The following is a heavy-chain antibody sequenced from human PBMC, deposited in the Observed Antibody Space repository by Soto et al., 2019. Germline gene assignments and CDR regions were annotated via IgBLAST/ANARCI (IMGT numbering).Heavy chain of an antibody. CDR3: ARDDSFYGEPGYGMNV. CDR1: GATISSGGFY. V-gene: IGHV4-31*03. Sequence: QVQLQESGPGLVEASQTLSLPCTVSGATISSGGFYWSWIRQRPGKGLEWIGHIYYTGTTSYNPSLNSRVTISLDMSSNQFSLKLRSVTAADTAKYFCARDDSFYGEPGYGMNVWGQGTTVTVSS. J-gene: IGHJ6*02. D-gene: IGHD4-17*01. CDR2: IYYTGTT.